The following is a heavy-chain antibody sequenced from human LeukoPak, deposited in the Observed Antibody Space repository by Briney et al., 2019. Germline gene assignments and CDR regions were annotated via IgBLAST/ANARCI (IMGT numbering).Heavy chain of an antibody. CDR1: GYSLTRYW. D-gene: IGHD6-19*01. Sequence: GESLKISCKGSGYSLTRYWIGWVRQMPGKGLELMGIIYPGDPDTRYSPSFQGQVTISADKSISTAYLQWSSLKASDTAMYYCARSHSSGWFPSDYWGQGTLVTVTS. V-gene: IGHV5-51*01. J-gene: IGHJ4*02. CDR2: IYPGDPDT. CDR3: ARSHSSGWFPSDY.